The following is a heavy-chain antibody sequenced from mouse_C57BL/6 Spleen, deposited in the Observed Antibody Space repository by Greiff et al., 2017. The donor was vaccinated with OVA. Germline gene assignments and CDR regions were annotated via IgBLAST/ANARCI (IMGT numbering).Heavy chain of an antibody. CDR3: TRNYYGSRSWYFDV. V-gene: IGHV5-9-1*02. CDR1: GFTFSSYA. D-gene: IGHD1-1*01. CDR2: ISSGGDYI. Sequence: VQLKESGEGLVKPGGSLKLSCAASGFTFSSYAMSWVRQTPEKRLEWVAYISSGGDYIYYADTVKGRFTISRDNARNTLYLQMSSLKSEDTAMYYCTRNYYGSRSWYFDVWGTGTTVTVSS. J-gene: IGHJ1*03.